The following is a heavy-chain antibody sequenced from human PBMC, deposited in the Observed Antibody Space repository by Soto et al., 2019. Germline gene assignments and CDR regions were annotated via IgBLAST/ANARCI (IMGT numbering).Heavy chain of an antibody. CDR1: GFTFSSYA. D-gene: IGHD2-2*01. Sequence: QVQLVESGGGVVQPGRSLRLSCAASGFTFSSYAMHWVRQAPGKGLEWVAVISYDRSNKYYADSVKGRFTISRDNSKNTLYLQMNSLRAEDTAVYYCARDGSDCSSTSCYPDYWGQGTLVTVSS. J-gene: IGHJ4*02. CDR2: ISYDRSNK. CDR3: ARDGSDCSSTSCYPDY. V-gene: IGHV3-30-3*01.